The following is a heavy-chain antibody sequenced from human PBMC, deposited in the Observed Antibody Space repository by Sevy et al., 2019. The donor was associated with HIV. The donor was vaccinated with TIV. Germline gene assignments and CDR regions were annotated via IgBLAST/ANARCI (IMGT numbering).Heavy chain of an antibody. Sequence: GGSLRLSCEASGFTFSSYVMSWVRQAPGKGLEWVSTLSGSGGTTYYADSVKGRFTISRDNSKKTVYVQMNNLRAEDTAVYYCARGPYGSGSYYSSDLWGQGTLVTVSS. CDR2: LSGSGGTT. CDR3: ARGPYGSGSYYSSDL. D-gene: IGHD3-10*01. V-gene: IGHV3-23*01. CDR1: GFTFSSYV. J-gene: IGHJ5*02.